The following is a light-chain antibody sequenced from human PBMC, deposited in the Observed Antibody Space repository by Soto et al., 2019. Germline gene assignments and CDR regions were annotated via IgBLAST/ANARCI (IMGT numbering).Light chain of an antibody. CDR2: EVS. Sequence: QSVLTQPPSASGAPGQSVTIYCTGTSSDVGGYNYVSWYQQHPGKAPKLMIYEVSKRPSGVPDRFSGSKSGNTASLTVSGLQGEDEADDYCSSFEASNNLRFGGGTQLTVL. CDR3: SSFEASNNLR. J-gene: IGLJ2*01. CDR1: SSDVGGYNY. V-gene: IGLV2-8*01.